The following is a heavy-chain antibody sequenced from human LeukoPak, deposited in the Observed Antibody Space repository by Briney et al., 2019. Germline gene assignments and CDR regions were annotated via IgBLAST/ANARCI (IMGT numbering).Heavy chain of an antibody. CDR3: ARGPPNWGYDY. CDR2: MSPNSGDT. D-gene: IGHD7-27*01. J-gene: IGHJ4*02. Sequence: ASVKVSCKASGYTFTSYDFNWVRQATGQRPGWMGWMSPNSGDTGYAQKFQDRVTMTRNTSVSTAYMELSSLRSDDTAVYYCARGPPNWGYDYWGPGTLVTVSS. V-gene: IGHV1-8*01. CDR1: GYTFTSYD.